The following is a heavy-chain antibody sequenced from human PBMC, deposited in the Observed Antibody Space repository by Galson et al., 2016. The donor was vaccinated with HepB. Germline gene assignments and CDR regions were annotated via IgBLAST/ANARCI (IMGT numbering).Heavy chain of an antibody. CDR3: ARDRGLLGAFDI. V-gene: IGHV1-18*01. CDR2: ISGYNGNT. D-gene: IGHD2-15*01. CDR1: GYTLFSND. Sequence: SVKVSCKASGYTLFSNDISWLRQAPGQGPEWMGWISGYNGNTNYAQKVQGRVTLTRDTSTSTTYMELRSLRSDDTAVYYCARDRGLLGAFDIWGQGTMVTVSS. J-gene: IGHJ3*02.